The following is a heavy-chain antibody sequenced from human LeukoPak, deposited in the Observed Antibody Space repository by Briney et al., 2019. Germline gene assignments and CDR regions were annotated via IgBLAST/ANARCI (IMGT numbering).Heavy chain of an antibody. J-gene: IGHJ5*02. V-gene: IGHV4-39*01. CDR2: IYYSGST. D-gene: IGHD4-17*01. CDR3: ARHVPPPIRVTTYNWFDP. CDR1: GGSISSSSYY. Sequence: KSSETLSLTCTVSGGSISSSSYYWGWIRQPPGKGLEWIGSIYYSGSTYYNPSLKSQVTISVDTSKNQFSLKLSSVTAADTAVYYCARHVPPPIRVTTYNWFDPWGQGTLVTVSS.